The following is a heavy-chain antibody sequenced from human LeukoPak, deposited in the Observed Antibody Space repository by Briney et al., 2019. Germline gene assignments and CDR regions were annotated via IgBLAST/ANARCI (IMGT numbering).Heavy chain of an antibody. V-gene: IGHV1-2*06. J-gene: IGHJ4*02. CDR3: ARWYPVTGTIDY. CDR1: GYTFTGYY. CDR2: INPNSGGT. Sequence: PEASVKVSCKASGYTFTGYYMHWVRQAPGQGLEWMGRINPNSGGTNYAQKFQGRVTMTRDTSISTAYMELSRLRSDDTAVYYCARWYPVTGTIDYWGQGTLVTVSS. D-gene: IGHD6-19*01.